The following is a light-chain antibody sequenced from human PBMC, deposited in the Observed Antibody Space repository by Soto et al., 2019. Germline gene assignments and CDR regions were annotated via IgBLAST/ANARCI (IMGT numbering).Light chain of an antibody. CDR2: GNN. J-gene: IGLJ2*01. Sequence: QSVLTQPPSVSGAPGQRVTISCIGSNSNFGAGYDVHWYKQLPGAAPKLVIHGNNNRPSGVPDRFSGSKSGTSASLAITGLQADDEADYFCSSYAGTNNFVVFGGGTELTVL. V-gene: IGLV1-40*01. CDR1: NSNFGAGYD. CDR3: SSYAGTNNFVV.